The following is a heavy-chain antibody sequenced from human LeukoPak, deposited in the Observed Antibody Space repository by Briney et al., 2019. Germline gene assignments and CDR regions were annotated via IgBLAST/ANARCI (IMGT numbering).Heavy chain of an antibody. D-gene: IGHD3-3*01. Sequence: ASVKVSCKASGGTFSSYAISWVRQAPGQGLEWMGRIIPILGIANYAQKFQGRVTITADKSTSTAYMELSSLRSEDTAVYYCARVKSGITRGEYIDYGGQEPRVPVS. CDR3: ARVKSGITRGEYIDY. V-gene: IGHV1-69*04. CDR2: IIPILGIA. J-gene: IGHJ4*02. CDR1: GGTFSSYA.